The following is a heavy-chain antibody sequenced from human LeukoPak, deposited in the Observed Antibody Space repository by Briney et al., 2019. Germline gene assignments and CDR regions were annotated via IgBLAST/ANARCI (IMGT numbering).Heavy chain of an antibody. CDR2: ISPGGGTT. Sequence: GGSLRLSCAVSGFAFGSEAMSWVRQSPARGLEWVASISPGGGTTYYADYVKGRFTISRDNSKNTLHLQMNSLRAEDAAVYYCVKNCDNTVLSCDYWGQGTLVTVSS. CDR3: VKNCDNTVLSCDY. V-gene: IGHV3-23*01. J-gene: IGHJ4*02. CDR1: GFAFGSEA. D-gene: IGHD3-16*02.